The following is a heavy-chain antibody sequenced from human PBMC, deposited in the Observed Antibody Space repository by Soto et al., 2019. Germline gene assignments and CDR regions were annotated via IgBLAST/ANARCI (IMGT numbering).Heavy chain of an antibody. V-gene: IGHV3-21*01. CDR1: GFTFTRYS. CDR3: ARESEDLTSNFDY. J-gene: IGHJ4*02. Sequence: PGGSLRLSCAASGFTFTRYSMNWVRQAPGEGLEWVSSISSTTNYIYYADSMKGRFTVSRGNAKNSVYLEMNSLSAEDTAVYYCARESEDLTSNFDYWGQGTLVTVSS. CDR2: ISSTTNYI.